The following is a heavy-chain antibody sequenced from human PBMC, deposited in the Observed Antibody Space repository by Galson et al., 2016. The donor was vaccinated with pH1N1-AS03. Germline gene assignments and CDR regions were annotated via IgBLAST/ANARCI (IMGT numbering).Heavy chain of an antibody. CDR1: GGSISDYY. V-gene: IGHV4-34*01. D-gene: IGHD3-10*01. J-gene: IGHJ4*02. Sequence: SETLSLTCAVYGGSISDYYWTWIRQAPGKGLEWIGEINHSGDTTYNPSLESRVTISADTSTSQFSLKVTSVTAADTALYYCWAYYYGSGIKNCYWGQGTLVTVSS. CDR3: WAYYYGSGIKNCY. CDR2: INHSGDT.